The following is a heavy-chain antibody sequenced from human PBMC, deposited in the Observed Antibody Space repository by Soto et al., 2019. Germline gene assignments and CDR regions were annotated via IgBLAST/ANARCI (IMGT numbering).Heavy chain of an antibody. CDR3: PKDFPPYLEGWCGSSTGGSCDC. CDR2: ISGSGGST. J-gene: IGHJ4*02. V-gene: IGHV3-23*01. CDR1: GFTFSSYA. D-gene: IGHD2-8*02. Sequence: PGGSLRLSFAASGFTFSSYAMSWVRQAPGKGLEWVSAISGSGGSTYYADSVKGRFTISRDNSKNKLYLQMNRLRAEDTAVYYCPKDFPPYLEGWCGSSTGGSCDCWGKGPRVTVCS.